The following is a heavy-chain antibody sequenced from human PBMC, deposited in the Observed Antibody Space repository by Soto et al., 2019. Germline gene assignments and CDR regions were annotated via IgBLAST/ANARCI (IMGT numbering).Heavy chain of an antibody. Sequence: QVQLQEPGPGLVKPSGTLSLTCDVSSGSLSSSNWWSWVRQTPGRGLEWIGEIYHSGNTNYNPSLRIRLTMSVVESKNQFSLKLSSVTAADTAVYYCASLNLIRGASWGYWGQGTLVTVSS. V-gene: IGHV4-4*02. CDR2: IYHSGNT. CDR3: ASLNLIRGASWGY. D-gene: IGHD3-10*01. CDR1: SGSLSSSNW. J-gene: IGHJ4*02.